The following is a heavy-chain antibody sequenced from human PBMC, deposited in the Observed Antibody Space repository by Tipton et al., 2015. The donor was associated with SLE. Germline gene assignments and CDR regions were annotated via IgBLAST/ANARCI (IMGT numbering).Heavy chain of an antibody. CDR1: GFIFTDYY. J-gene: IGHJ4*02. D-gene: IGHD5-12*01. CDR3: MRGGRRAGDYHFDF. V-gene: IGHV1-2*02. CDR2: TNPNTGAS. Sequence: QLVQSGGEVKRPGASMRVSCKTSGFIFTDYYIHWVRQAPGQGLEWMGWTNPNTGASIYARRFQGRVTMARDTSISTYYMEVSSLRYDDTAVYYCMRGGRRAGDYHFDFWGQGTLVTVSS.